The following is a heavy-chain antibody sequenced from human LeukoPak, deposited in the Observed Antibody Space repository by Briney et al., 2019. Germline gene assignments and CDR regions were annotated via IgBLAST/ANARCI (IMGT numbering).Heavy chain of an antibody. CDR1: GFTFSNYW. Sequence: GSLRLSCAASGFTFSNYWMAWIRQPPGKGLEWIGSIYYSGSTYYNPSLKSRVTISVDTSKNQFSLKLSSVTAADTAVYYCARVSRYGDYGLDYWGQGTLVTVSS. J-gene: IGHJ4*02. D-gene: IGHD4-17*01. CDR2: IYYSGST. V-gene: IGHV4-39*07. CDR3: ARVSRYGDYGLDY.